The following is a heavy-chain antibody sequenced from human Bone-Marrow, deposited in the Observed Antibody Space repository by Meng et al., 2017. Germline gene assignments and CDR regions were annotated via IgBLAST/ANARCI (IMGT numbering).Heavy chain of an antibody. CDR1: KYTFTDYY. J-gene: IGHJ4*02. Sequence: QVQLVQSGAEVKKPGASVKVSCEASKYTFTDYYIHWVRQAPGQGLEWMGRINPNDGGTNYAQKFQGRVTMTRDTSITTAYMELTSLRSDDTAVYYCACRAGYNTGWHSWGQGTLVTVSS. CDR2: INPNDGGT. CDR3: ACRAGYNTGWHS. V-gene: IGHV1-2*06. D-gene: IGHD6-19*01.